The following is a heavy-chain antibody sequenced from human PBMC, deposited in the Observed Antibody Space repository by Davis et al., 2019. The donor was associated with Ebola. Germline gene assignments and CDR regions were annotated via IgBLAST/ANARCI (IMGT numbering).Heavy chain of an antibody. D-gene: IGHD6-13*01. CDR3: ARVRAAARYWYFDL. J-gene: IGHJ2*01. CDR1: GFTFSSYW. CDR2: IKQDGSEK. V-gene: IGHV3-7*03. Sequence: PGGSLRLSCAASGFTFSSYWMSWVRQAPGKGLEWVANIKQDGSEKYYVDSVKGRFTISRDNAKNSLYLQMNSLRAEDTAVYYCARVRAAARYWYFDLWGRGTLVTVSS.